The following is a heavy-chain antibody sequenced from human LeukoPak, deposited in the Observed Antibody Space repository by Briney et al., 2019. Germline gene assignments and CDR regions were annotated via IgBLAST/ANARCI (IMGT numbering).Heavy chain of an antibody. CDR2: IYWNGGSK. J-gene: IGHJ4*02. Sequence: GGSLRLSCAASGFTFDDYGMSWVRQAPGKGLEWVSGIYWNGGSKGYADSVKGRFTISRDNAKNSLYLQMNSRRAEDTALYYCAREVANYYGSGSYYGETDYWGQGTLVTVSS. CDR3: AREVANYYGSGSYYGETDY. V-gene: IGHV3-20*04. D-gene: IGHD3-10*01. CDR1: GFTFDDYG.